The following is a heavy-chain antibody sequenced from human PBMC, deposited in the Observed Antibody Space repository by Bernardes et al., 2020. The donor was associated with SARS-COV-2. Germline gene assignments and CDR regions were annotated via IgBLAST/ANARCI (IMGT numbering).Heavy chain of an antibody. CDR1: GGSISSYY. V-gene: IGHV4-59*01. CDR2: IYYSGST. CDR3: ARGLGAGMDV. Sequence: SETLSLTCTVSGGSISSYYWSWIRRPPGKGLEWIGYIYYSGSTNYNPSLKSRVTISVDTSKNQFSLKLSSVTAADTAVYYCARGLGAGMDVWGQGTTVTVSS. J-gene: IGHJ6*02. D-gene: IGHD3-16*01.